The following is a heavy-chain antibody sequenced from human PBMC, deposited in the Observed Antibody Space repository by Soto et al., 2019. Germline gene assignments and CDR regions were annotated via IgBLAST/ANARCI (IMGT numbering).Heavy chain of an antibody. CDR1: GFIFSDYY. Sequence: QEQLVESGGGLVKPGESLRLSCAASGFIFSDYYMSWIRQAPGKGLEWVSYISSSRTYTNYADSVKGRFTISRDNAKNSLYLQMNSLRAEDTAVYYCGRGLRIAARVFDCWGQGTQVTVSS. CDR3: GRGLRIAARVFDC. D-gene: IGHD6-6*01. J-gene: IGHJ4*02. V-gene: IGHV3-11*06. CDR2: ISSSRTYT.